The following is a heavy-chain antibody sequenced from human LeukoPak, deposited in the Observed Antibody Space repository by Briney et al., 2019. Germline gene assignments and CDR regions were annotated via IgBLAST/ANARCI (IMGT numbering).Heavy chain of an antibody. Sequence: GGSLRLSCAASGFTFSSYAMSWVRQAPGKGLEWVPGISGSGDNTYYADSVKGRFTISRDNSKNTLYLQMNSLRADDTAVYYCAKGGLVHRFDPWGQGTLVTVSS. CDR1: GFTFSSYA. CDR3: AKGGLVHRFDP. V-gene: IGHV3-23*01. CDR2: ISGSGDNT. J-gene: IGHJ5*02.